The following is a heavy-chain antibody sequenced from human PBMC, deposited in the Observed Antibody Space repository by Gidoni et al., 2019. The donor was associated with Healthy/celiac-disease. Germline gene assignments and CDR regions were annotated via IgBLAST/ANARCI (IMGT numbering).Heavy chain of an antibody. CDR2: IKQDGSDN. Sequence: EVQLVESGGGLVQPGGSLRLSCAASGFNFCGYWMSWVRQAPGKGLEWVAKIKQDGSDNYYVDAVKGRFTIARDNAKNSLYLQMNRLRAEDTAVYDCARDRRGGSGIYFPEWGQGTLVTVSS. J-gene: IGHJ4*02. CDR1: GFNFCGYW. V-gene: IGHV3-7*04. D-gene: IGHD3-10*01. CDR3: ARDRRGGSGIYFPE.